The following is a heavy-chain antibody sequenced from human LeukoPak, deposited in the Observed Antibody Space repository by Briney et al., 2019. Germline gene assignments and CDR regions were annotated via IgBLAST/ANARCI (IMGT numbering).Heavy chain of an antibody. D-gene: IGHD5-18*01. V-gene: IGHV3-30*04. CDR1: GFTFSSYA. J-gene: IGHJ6*02. CDR2: ISYDGSNK. Sequence: GGSLRLSCAASGFTFSSYAMHWVRQAPGKGLEWVAVISYDGSNKYYADSVKGRFTISRDNSKNTLYLQMNSLRAEDTAVYYCARDRYGLYYYYGMDVWGQGTTVIVSS. CDR3: ARDRYGLYYYYGMDV.